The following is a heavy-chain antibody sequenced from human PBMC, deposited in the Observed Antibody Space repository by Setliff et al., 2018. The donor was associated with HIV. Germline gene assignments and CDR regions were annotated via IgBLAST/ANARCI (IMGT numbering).Heavy chain of an antibody. CDR1: GGSISSSSYY. D-gene: IGHD6-13*01. CDR2: IYYRGST. V-gene: IGHV4-39*01. J-gene: IGHJ6*03. Sequence: PSETLSLTCTVSGGSISSSSYYWGWIRQPPGKGRQWIGSIYYRGSTYYNPSLKSRVTISVDTSKKQFSLKLMSVTAADTALYYCARGRYRSRWYASDHYYIDVCGKVTTVTVSS. CDR3: ARGRYRSRWYASDHYYIDV.